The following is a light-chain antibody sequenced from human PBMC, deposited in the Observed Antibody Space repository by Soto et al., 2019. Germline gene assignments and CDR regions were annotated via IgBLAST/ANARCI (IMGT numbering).Light chain of an antibody. CDR3: QQYGSFPWT. V-gene: IGKV3-20*01. CDR2: GAS. CDR1: QSVSSSY. Sequence: EIVLTQSPGTLSLSPGERATLSCRASQSVSSSYLAWYQQKPGQAPRLLIYGASSTATGIPDRFSGSGSGTDFTLTISRLEPEDFAVYYCQQYGSFPWTFGQGTKVEIK. J-gene: IGKJ1*01.